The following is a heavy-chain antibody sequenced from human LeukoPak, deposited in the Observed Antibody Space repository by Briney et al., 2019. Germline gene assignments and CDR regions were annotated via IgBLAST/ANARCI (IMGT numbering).Heavy chain of an antibody. Sequence: ASVKVSCKASGGTFSSYAISWVRQAPGQGLEWMGGIIPIFGTVNYAQKFQGRVTITADESTSTAYMELSSLRSEDTAVYYCARTTVTAYYYYYYYMDVWGKGTTVTVSS. CDR3: ARTTVTAYYYYYYYMDV. CDR2: IIPIFGTV. J-gene: IGHJ6*03. V-gene: IGHV1-69*13. D-gene: IGHD4-17*01. CDR1: GGTFSSYA.